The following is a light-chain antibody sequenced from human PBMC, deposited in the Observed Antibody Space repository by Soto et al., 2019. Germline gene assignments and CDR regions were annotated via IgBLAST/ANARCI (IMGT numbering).Light chain of an antibody. CDR1: KLGDKF. Sequence: SYELTQPPSVSVSPGQTASITCSGEKLGDKFAWWYQQKPGQSPVLVISQDNKRPSGIPERFSGSNSGNTATLTISGTQAMDEAAYYCQAWDSNTNYVSGSGTKVTVL. J-gene: IGLJ1*01. CDR2: QDN. CDR3: QAWDSNTNYV. V-gene: IGLV3-1*01.